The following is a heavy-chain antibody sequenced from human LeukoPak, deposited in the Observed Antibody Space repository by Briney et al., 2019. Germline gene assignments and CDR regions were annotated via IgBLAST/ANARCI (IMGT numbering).Heavy chain of an antibody. J-gene: IGHJ3*02. CDR2: INHSGST. CDR1: GGSFSGYY. D-gene: IGHD3-16*01. V-gene: IGHV4-34*01. Sequence: SETLYLTCAVYGGSFSGYYWSWIRQPPGKGLEWIGEINHSGSTNYNPSLKSRVTISVDTSKNQFSLKLSSVTAADTAVYYCARHHAYDYVWGSYPRGAFDIWGQGTMVTVSS. CDR3: ARHHAYDYVWGSYPRGAFDI.